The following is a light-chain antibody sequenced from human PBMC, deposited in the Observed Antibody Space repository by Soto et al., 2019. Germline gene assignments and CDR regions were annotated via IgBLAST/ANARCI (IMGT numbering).Light chain of an antibody. CDR1: SSDVGGYNY. J-gene: IGLJ1*01. V-gene: IGLV2-14*03. CDR3: SSYTTSNARLII. CDR2: DVS. Sequence: SVLTLPAYVSGSPGQSINISCTGTSSDVGGYNYVSWYQHHPGKAPKLIIYDVSNRPSGVSNPFSRSNSGNTTSLTISGLQLEDEADYYCSSYTTSNARLIIFGTGTRITVL.